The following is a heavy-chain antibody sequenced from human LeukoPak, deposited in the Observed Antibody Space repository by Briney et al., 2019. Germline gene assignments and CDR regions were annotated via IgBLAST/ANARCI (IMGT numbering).Heavy chain of an antibody. CDR2: IYYSGST. J-gene: IGHJ4*02. V-gene: IGHV4-59*01. CDR1: GGSISGYY. D-gene: IGHD5-18*01. Sequence: SETLSLTCTVSGGSISGYYWSWIRQPPGKGLEWIAYIYYSGSTNYNPSLKSRVTISVDTSKNQFSMNLSSVTAADTAVYYCARPGQLWLGGYFDYWGQGTLVTVSS. CDR3: ARPGQLWLGGYFDY.